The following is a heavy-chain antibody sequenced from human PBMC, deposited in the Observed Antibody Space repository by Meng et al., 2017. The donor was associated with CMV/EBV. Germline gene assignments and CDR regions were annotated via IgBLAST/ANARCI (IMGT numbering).Heavy chain of an antibody. Sequence: ASVKVSCKASGYTLTGYYMHWVRQAPGQGLEWMGWINPNSGGTNYAQKFQGRVTMTRDTSISTAYMGLSRLRSDDTAVYYCAGGWFGELSNRAYYYYGMDVWGQGTTVTVSS. CDR3: AGGWFGELSNRAYYYYGMDV. V-gene: IGHV1-2*02. J-gene: IGHJ6*02. CDR2: INPNSGGT. CDR1: GYTLTGYY. D-gene: IGHD3-10*01.